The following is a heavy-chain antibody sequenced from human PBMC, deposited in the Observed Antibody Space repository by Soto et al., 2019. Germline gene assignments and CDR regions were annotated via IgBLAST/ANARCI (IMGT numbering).Heavy chain of an antibody. J-gene: IGHJ6*02. D-gene: IGHD2-2*01. CDR1: GGTFSRYS. V-gene: IGHV1-69*08. CDR3: AREDRDRETGLVPAAIDGMDV. CDR2: IIPIFGIA. Sequence: QVQLVQSGAEVKKPGSSVKVSCKASGGTFSRYSITWVRQAPGHGLEWIGRIIPIFGIASYAQTFQGGVTITADESRSTAYMELSSLRSDDTAVYYCAREDRDRETGLVPAAIDGMDVWGQGTTVTVSS.